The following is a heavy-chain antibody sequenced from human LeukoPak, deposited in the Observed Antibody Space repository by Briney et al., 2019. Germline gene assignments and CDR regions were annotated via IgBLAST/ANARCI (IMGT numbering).Heavy chain of an antibody. CDR1: GGSISSGGYS. Sequence: PSETLSLTCAVSGGSISSGGYSWSWIRQPPGKGLEWIGYIYHSGSTYYNPSLKSRVTISVDRSKNQFSLKLSPVTAADTAVYYCARGRSRKFDYWGQGTLVTVSS. D-gene: IGHD3-16*01. CDR3: ARGRSRKFDY. J-gene: IGHJ4*02. V-gene: IGHV4-30-2*01. CDR2: IYHSGST.